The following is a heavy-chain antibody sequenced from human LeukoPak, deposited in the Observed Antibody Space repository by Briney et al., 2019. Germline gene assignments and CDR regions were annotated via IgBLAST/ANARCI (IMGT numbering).Heavy chain of an antibody. J-gene: IGHJ5*02. D-gene: IGHD5-24*01. CDR3: ARAGDGYNYLPENNWFDP. CDR2: IIPIFGIA. V-gene: IGHV1-69*05. CDR1: GGTFSSYA. Sequence: ASVTVSCKASGGTFSSYAISWVRQAPGQGLEWMGGIIPIFGIANYAQKFQGRVTITTDESTSTAYMELSSLRSEDTAVYYCARAGDGYNYLPENNWFDPWGQGTLVTVSS.